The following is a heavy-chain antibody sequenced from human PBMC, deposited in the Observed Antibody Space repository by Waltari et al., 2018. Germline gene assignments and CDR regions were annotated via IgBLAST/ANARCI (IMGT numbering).Heavy chain of an antibody. CDR1: AFTFSTYW. CDR3: AKDNWGRPGGIDGFDV. J-gene: IGHJ3*01. Sequence: EVQLVESGGDLVRPGGSLRLSCEASAFTFSTYWMSGVRQAPGKGLEWVGNIRQDGNEKKYLASVRGQFIVSRDNAKNSLYLQMNSLRAEDTALYYCAKDNWGRPGGIDGFDVWAKGQWSPSLQ. CDR2: IRQDGNEK. V-gene: IGHV3-7*04. D-gene: IGHD7-27*01.